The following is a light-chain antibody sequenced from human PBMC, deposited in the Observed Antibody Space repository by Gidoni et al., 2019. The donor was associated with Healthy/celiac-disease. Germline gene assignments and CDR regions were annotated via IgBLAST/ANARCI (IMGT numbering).Light chain of an antibody. V-gene: IGKV3-15*01. CDR3: QQYNNWPPYT. J-gene: IGKJ2*01. CDR1: QIVSSN. CDR2: GAS. Sequence: EIVMTQSPATLSVSPGERATLSCRASQIVSSNLAWYQQKPVHAPRLLIYGASTRATGIPARFSGSGSWTEFTLTISSLQSEDFAVYYCQQYNNWPPYTFGQGTKLEIK.